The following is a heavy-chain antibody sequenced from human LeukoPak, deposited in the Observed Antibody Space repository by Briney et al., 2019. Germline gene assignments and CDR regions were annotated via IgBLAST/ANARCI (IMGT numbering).Heavy chain of an antibody. J-gene: IGHJ5*02. CDR1: GGSISSYY. CDR3: ARVILPARQWLVQAVKGGENWFDP. D-gene: IGHD6-19*01. V-gene: IGHV4-59*08. CDR2: IYYSGSN. Sequence: SETLSLTCAVSGGSISSYYWSWIRQPPGKGLEWIGYIYYSGSNNYNPSLKSRVTISVDTSKNQFSLKLSSVTAADTAVCYCARVILPARQWLVQAVKGGENWFDPWGQGTLVTVSS.